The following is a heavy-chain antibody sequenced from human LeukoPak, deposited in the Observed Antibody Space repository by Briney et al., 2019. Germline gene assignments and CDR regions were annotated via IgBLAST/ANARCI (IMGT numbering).Heavy chain of an antibody. J-gene: IGHJ4*02. Sequence: GGSLRLSCAASGFTFSIYGMHWVRQAPGKGLEWVAVISYDGSNKYYADSVKGRFTISRDNSKNTLYLQMNSLRAEDTAVYYCARVESGDWGQGTLVTVSS. CDR2: ISYDGSNK. CDR3: ARVESGD. CDR1: GFTFSIYG. V-gene: IGHV3-33*05. D-gene: IGHD1-26*01.